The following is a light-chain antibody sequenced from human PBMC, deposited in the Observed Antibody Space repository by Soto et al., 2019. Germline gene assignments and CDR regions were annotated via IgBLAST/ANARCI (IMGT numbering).Light chain of an antibody. V-gene: IGKV3-20*01. CDR2: LIS. Sequence: EIVLTQFPGTLSLSPGERATLSCRASQTITSGQLGWYQQKPGQAPRILIYLISSSATGITDRFIGSGSGTDFTLTISGLEPEDFAIDSCQHDGSSFGQGTKVEI. J-gene: IGKJ2*01. CDR3: QHDGSS. CDR1: QTITSGQ.